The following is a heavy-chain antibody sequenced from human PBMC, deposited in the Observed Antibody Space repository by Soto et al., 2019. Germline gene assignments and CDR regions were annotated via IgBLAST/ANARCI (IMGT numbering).Heavy chain of an antibody. J-gene: IGHJ6*03. D-gene: IGHD6-13*01. Sequence: GSLRLSCAASGFTFSSYAMHWVRQAPGKGLEYVSAISSNGGSTYYANSVKGRFTISRDNSKNTLYLQMGSLRAEDMAVYYCARVRSSSCDYYYYYMDVWGKGTTVTVSS. CDR2: ISSNGGST. CDR3: ARVRSSSCDYYYYYMDV. V-gene: IGHV3-64*01. CDR1: GFTFSSYA.